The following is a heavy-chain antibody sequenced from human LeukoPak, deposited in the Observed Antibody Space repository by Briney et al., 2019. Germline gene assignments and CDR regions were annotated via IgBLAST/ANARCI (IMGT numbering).Heavy chain of an antibody. CDR2: INHSGSA. D-gene: IGHD2-2*01. Sequence: SETLSLTCAVYGGSFSGYYWSWIRQPPVKGLEWIGEINHSGSANYNPSLKSRVTMSVDTSKNQLSLKLTSVTAADTAVYYCARGVCSGNSCSNFDLWGRGTLVTVSS. V-gene: IGHV4-34*01. CDR1: GGSFSGYY. J-gene: IGHJ2*01. CDR3: ARGVCSGNSCSNFDL.